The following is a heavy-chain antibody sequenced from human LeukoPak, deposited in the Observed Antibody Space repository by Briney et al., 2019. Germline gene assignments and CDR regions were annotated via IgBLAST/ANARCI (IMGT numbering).Heavy chain of an antibody. V-gene: IGHV3-48*04. CDR2: ISSSSSTI. CDR3: AASDSSSWYYWFDP. J-gene: IGHJ5*02. Sequence: PGGSLRLSCAASGFTFSSYSMNWVRQAPGKGPEWVSYISSSSSTIYYADSVKGRFTISRDNAKNSLYLQMNSLRAEDTAVYYCAASDSSSWYYWFDPWGQGTLVTVSS. D-gene: IGHD6-13*01. CDR1: GFTFSSYS.